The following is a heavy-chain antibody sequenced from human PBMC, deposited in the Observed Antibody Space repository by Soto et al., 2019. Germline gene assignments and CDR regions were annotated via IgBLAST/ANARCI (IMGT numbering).Heavy chain of an antibody. CDR2: ISGFNDDT. Sequence: QLVQSGVEMKNPGASVKVSCKASGYTFTSYGISWVRQAPGQGLEWLGWISGFNDDTNHAQKFQGRGTVTKDTSADTAYMELRSRKFYVRAMSYCATSVSYYPAQNWFCPWCQRTLVIVSS. D-gene: IGHD2-8*01. CDR3: ATSVSYYPAQNWFCP. CDR1: GYTFTSYG. J-gene: IGHJ5*02. V-gene: IGHV1-18*01.